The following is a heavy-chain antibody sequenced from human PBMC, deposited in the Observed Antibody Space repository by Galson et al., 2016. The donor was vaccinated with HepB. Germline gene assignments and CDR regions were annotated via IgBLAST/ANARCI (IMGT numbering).Heavy chain of an antibody. CDR1: GFTFSSYA. CDR2: ISGSGGRI. CDR3: SKGAYSYDSTGYYPFDS. V-gene: IGHV3-23*01. D-gene: IGHD3-22*01. J-gene: IGHJ4*02. Sequence: SLRLSCAASGFTFSSYAMSWVRQAPGKGLEWASTISGSGGRIYYADSVKGRFTISRDNSKNTLYLQMNSLSAEDTAVYHCSKGAYSYDSTGYYPFDSWGQGTLVTVSS.